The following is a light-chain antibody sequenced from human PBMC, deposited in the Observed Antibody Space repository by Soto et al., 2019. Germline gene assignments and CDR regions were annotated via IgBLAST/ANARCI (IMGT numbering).Light chain of an antibody. CDR1: QSVYSDY. CDR3: QQYGTPPAT. V-gene: IGKV3-20*01. Sequence: EIVLTQSPGTRSLSPGERVTLSCRASQSVYSDYLAWYQQKPGQAPSLLISGASSRATGIPDRFSGSGSGTDFTLTISRLEPEDFAVYYCQQYGTPPATFGGGTKVEIK. CDR2: GAS. J-gene: IGKJ4*01.